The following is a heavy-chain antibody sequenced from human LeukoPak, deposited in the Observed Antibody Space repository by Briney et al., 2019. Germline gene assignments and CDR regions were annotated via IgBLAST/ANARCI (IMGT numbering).Heavy chain of an antibody. Sequence: SETLSLTCTVSGGSISSSSYYWGWIRQPPGKGLEWIGYIYYSGSTNYNPSLKSRVTISVDTSKNQFSLKLSSVTAADTAVYYCASFLRGYSYGYAFDIWGQGTMVTVSS. J-gene: IGHJ3*02. CDR1: GGSISSSSYY. D-gene: IGHD5-18*01. CDR3: ASFLRGYSYGYAFDI. CDR2: IYYSGST. V-gene: IGHV4-61*05.